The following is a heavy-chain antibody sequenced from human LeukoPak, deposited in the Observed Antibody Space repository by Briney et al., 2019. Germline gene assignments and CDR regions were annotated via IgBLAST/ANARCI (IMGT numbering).Heavy chain of an antibody. CDR1: GGTFSSYA. CDR2: IIPILGIA. Sequence: SVKVSCKASGGTFSSYAISWVRQAPGQGLEWMGRIIPILGIANYAQKFQGRVTITADKSTSTAYMELSSLRSEDTAVYYCASFSGGYCSGGSCYYFDYWGQGTLVTVSS. D-gene: IGHD2-15*01. V-gene: IGHV1-69*04. CDR3: ASFSGGYCSGGSCYYFDY. J-gene: IGHJ4*02.